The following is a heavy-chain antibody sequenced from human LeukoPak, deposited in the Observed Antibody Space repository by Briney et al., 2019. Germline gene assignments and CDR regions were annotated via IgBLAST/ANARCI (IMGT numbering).Heavy chain of an antibody. J-gene: IGHJ6*02. CDR2: IYYSGST. V-gene: IGHV4-61*01. CDR1: GDSITSDKW. CDR3: ARDRSPEGYYDSSHWDYYHGMDV. D-gene: IGHD3-22*01. Sequence: SETLSLTCAVSGDSITSDKWWTWIRQPPGKGLEWIGYIYYSGSTNYNPSLKSRVTISVDTSKNQFSLNLSSVTAADTAMYYCARDRSPEGYYDSSHWDYYHGMDVWGQGTTVTVSS.